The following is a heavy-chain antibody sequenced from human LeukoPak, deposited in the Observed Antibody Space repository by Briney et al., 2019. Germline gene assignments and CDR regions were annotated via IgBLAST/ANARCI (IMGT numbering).Heavy chain of an antibody. J-gene: IGHJ5*02. Sequence: GGSLRLSCAASGFTFSSYSMNWVRQAPGKGLEWVSSISSSSSYIYYADSVKGRFTISRDNAKNSLYLQMNSLRAEDTAVYYCAREEGQLLFGGFDPWGQGTLVTVSS. D-gene: IGHD2-2*01. CDR3: AREEGQLLFGGFDP. CDR2: ISSSSSYI. CDR1: GFTFSSYS. V-gene: IGHV3-21*01.